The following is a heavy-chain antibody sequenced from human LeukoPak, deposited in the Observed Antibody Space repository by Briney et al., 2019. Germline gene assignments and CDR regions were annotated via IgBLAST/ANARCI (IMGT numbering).Heavy chain of an antibody. CDR3: ARGGFWSGYKIDY. Sequence: GRSLRLSCAASGFTFSSYGMHWVRQAPGKGLEWVAVIWYDGSNKYYADSVKGRFTISRDNSKNTLYLQMNSLGAEDTAVYYCARGGFWSGYKIDYWGQGALVTVSS. J-gene: IGHJ4*02. CDR2: IWYDGSNK. CDR1: GFTFSSYG. V-gene: IGHV3-33*01. D-gene: IGHD3-3*01.